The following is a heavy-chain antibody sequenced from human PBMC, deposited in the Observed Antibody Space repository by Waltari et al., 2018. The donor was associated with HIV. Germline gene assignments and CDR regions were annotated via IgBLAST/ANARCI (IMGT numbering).Heavy chain of an antibody. CDR3: ARDRQPFDI. CDR2: INGDGSST. CDR1: GLTFSHYW. J-gene: IGHJ3*02. Sequence: LVESGGGLVPPGGSLRLACEASGLTFSHYWMHWFRQAPGKGLVWVSRINGDGSSTAYADSVKGRFTISRDNAKNTLYLQMNSLRAEDTAVYYCARDRQPFDIWGQGTMVTVSS. V-gene: IGHV3-74*01. D-gene: IGHD6-13*01.